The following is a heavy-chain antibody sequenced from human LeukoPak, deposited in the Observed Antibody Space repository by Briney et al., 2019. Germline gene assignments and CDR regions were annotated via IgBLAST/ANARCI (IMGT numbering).Heavy chain of an antibody. CDR1: GFTFSSYS. V-gene: IGHV3-21*01. CDR3: ARDKGRLYSSSSRVRAFDY. J-gene: IGHJ4*02. Sequence: GGALRLSCAASGFTFSSYSMNWVRQAPGKGLEGVSSISSSSRYIYYADSVKGRFTISRDNAKNSLYLQMNSLRAEDTAVYYCARDKGRLYSSSSRVRAFDYWGQGTLVTVSS. D-gene: IGHD6-6*01. CDR2: ISSSSRYI.